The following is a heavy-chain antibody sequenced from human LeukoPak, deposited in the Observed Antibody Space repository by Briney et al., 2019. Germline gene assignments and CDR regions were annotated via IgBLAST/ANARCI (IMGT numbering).Heavy chain of an antibody. Sequence: GGSLRLSCAASGFTASSNYVTWVRQAPGKGLEWVSLIYSGGTTNYADSVKGRFTTSRDNSRNTVYLQMNSLRAEDTAVYYCARAERLTGGYSYGFDYWGQGSLVIVSS. CDR3: ARAERLTGGYSYGFDY. CDR1: GFTASSNY. J-gene: IGHJ4*02. CDR2: IYSGGTT. V-gene: IGHV3-53*01. D-gene: IGHD5-18*01.